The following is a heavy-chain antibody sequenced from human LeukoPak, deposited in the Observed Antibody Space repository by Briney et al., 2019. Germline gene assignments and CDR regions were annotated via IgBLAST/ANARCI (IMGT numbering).Heavy chain of an antibody. Sequence: PSETLSLTCTVSGGSISSSSYYWGWIRQPPGKGLEWIGSIYYSGSTYYNPSLKSRVTISVDTSKNQFSLKVSSVTAADTAVYYCARLHYSNYADYWGQGTLVTVSS. V-gene: IGHV4-39*01. CDR2: IYYSGST. CDR3: ARLHYSNYADY. D-gene: IGHD4-11*01. J-gene: IGHJ4*02. CDR1: GGSISSSSYY.